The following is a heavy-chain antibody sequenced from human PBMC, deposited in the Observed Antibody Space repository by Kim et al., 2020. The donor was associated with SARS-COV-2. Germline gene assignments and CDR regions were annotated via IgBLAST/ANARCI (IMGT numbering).Heavy chain of an antibody. CDR1: GFTFSSYA. CDR3: ARSQTQFWYGMDV. V-gene: IGHV3-30-3*01. D-gene: IGHD3-3*01. Sequence: GGSLRLSCAASGFTFSSYAMHWVRQAPGKGLEWVAVISYDGSNKYYADSVKGRFTISRDNSKNTLYLQMNSLRAEDTAVYYCARSQTQFWYGMDVWGQGTTVTVSS. J-gene: IGHJ6*02. CDR2: ISYDGSNK.